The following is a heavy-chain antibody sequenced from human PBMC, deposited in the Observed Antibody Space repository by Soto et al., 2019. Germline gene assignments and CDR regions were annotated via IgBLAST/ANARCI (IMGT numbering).Heavy chain of an antibody. CDR3: AKNHIAPGEAPYYFDY. D-gene: IGHD4-17*01. Sequence: GGSLRLSCAASGFTFSSYGMHWVRQAPGKGLEWVAVISYDGSNKYYADSVKGRFTISRDNSKSTLYLQMNSLRAEDTAVYYCAKNHIAPGEAPYYFDYWGQGTLVTVS. J-gene: IGHJ4*02. V-gene: IGHV3-30*18. CDR2: ISYDGSNK. CDR1: GFTFSSYG.